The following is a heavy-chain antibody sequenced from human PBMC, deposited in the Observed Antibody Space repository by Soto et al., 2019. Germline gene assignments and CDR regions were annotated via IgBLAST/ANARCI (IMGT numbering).Heavy chain of an antibody. Sequence: PVGCLRLSCAASGVDFSSYAMSWVRQAPGKGLECISLISGTGVPTLYAESVKGRFSVSRDNSKDTLFLEMNNLGVDDTAMYYCAKSCCSSSSCFFLWVDPWGPGTLVTVSS. D-gene: IGHD2-2*01. CDR3: AKSCCSSSSCFFLWVDP. CDR2: ISGTGVPT. CDR1: GVDFSSYA. V-gene: IGHV3-23*01. J-gene: IGHJ5*02.